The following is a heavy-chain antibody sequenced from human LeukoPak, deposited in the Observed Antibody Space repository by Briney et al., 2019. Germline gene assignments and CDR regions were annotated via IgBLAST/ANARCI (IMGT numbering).Heavy chain of an antibody. J-gene: IGHJ3*02. CDR2: VNTDGSST. V-gene: IGHV3-74*01. CDR3: ARELGVGVIGDAFDI. Sequence: PGGSLRLSCAVSGFTLGSYWMQWVRQAPGQGLAWVSRVNTDGSSTTYAESVKGRFTISKDNAKNTLYLQMNGLRAEDTAVYYCARELGVGVIGDAFDIWGQGTVVTVSS. CDR1: GFTLGSYW. D-gene: IGHD3-22*01.